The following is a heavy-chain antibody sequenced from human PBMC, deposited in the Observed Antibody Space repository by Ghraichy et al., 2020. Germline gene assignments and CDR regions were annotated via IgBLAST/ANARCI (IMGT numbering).Heavy chain of an antibody. CDR3: ARERAPYLLVGAFDI. CDR1: GFTFSSYG. V-gene: IGHV3-33*01. J-gene: IGHJ3*02. CDR2: IWYDGSNK. Sequence: GGSLRLSCAASGFTFSSYGMHWVRQAPGKGLEWVAVIWYDGSNKYYADSVKGRFTISRDNSKNTLYLQMNSLRAEDTAVYYCARERAPYLLVGAFDIWGQGTMVTVSS. D-gene: IGHD2-8*02.